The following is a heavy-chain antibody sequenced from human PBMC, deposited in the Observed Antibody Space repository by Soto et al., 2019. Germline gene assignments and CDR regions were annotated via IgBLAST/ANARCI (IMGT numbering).Heavy chain of an antibody. Sequence: SETLSLTCTVSGGSISSYYWXWIRQPPGKGLEWIGYIYYSGSTNYNPSLKSRVTISVDTSKNQFSLKLSSVTAADTAVYYCARVRSGYDYYYYYYYMDVWGKGTTVTVSS. J-gene: IGHJ6*03. D-gene: IGHD5-12*01. V-gene: IGHV4-59*01. CDR2: IYYSGST. CDR3: ARVRSGYDYYYYYYYMDV. CDR1: GGSISSYY.